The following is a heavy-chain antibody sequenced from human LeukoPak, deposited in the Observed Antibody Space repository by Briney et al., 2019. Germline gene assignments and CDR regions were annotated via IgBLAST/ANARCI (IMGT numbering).Heavy chain of an antibody. CDR3: ARAFDSSGWYGLEYYFDY. Sequence: PSQTLSLTCAISGDSVSSNSAAWNWIRQSPSRGLEWLGRTYYRSKWYNDYAVSVKSRITINPDTSKNQFSLQLNSVTPEDTAVYYCARAFDSSGWYGLEYYFDYWGQGTLVTVSS. V-gene: IGHV6-1*01. CDR1: GDSVSSNSAA. D-gene: IGHD6-19*01. CDR2: TYYRSKWYN. J-gene: IGHJ4*02.